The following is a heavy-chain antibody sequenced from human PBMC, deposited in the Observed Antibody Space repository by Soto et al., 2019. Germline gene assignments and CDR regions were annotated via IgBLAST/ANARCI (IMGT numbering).Heavy chain of an antibody. CDR2: INPDSGAT. D-gene: IGHD2-8*02. J-gene: IGHJ4*02. CDR1: GYSFTGYY. CDR3: ARGDYGTGGYPFPYFDY. V-gene: IGHV1-2*02. Sequence: HEHLVQSGAEVKRPGASLKVSCKASGYSFTGYYIHWVRQAPEQGLEWMGWINPDSGATNYAQNFHGRVTMTNNTSISTASMDLTSLTSDDTAVYYCARGDYGTGGYPFPYFDYWGQGTLVIFSS.